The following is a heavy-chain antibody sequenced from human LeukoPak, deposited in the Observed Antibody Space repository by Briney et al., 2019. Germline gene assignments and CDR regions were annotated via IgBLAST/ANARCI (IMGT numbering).Heavy chain of an antibody. CDR1: GGSISSYY. CDR3: AREGWSYGNLYYFDY. Sequence: PSETLSLTCAVSGGSISSYYWSWIRQPPGKGLEWIGYIYYSGSTNYNPSLKSRVTISVDTSKNQFSLKLSSVTAADTAVYYCAREGWSYGNLYYFDYWGQGTLVTVPS. J-gene: IGHJ4*02. V-gene: IGHV4-59*01. D-gene: IGHD5-18*01. CDR2: IYYSGST.